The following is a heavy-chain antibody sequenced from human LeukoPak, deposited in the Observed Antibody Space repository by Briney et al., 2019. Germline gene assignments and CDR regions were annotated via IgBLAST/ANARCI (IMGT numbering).Heavy chain of an antibody. J-gene: IGHJ6*03. CDR3: ARDIGHSSSWSLTHRHYYYYYMDV. Sequence: ASVKVSCKASGYTFTSYDINWVRQATGQGLEWMGWMNPNSGNTGYAQKFQGRVTMTRDMSTSTVYMELSSLRSEDTAVYYCARDIGHSSSWSLTHRHYYYYYMDVWGKGTTVTVSS. CDR2: MNPNSGNT. CDR1: GYTFTSYD. V-gene: IGHV1-8*02. D-gene: IGHD6-13*01.